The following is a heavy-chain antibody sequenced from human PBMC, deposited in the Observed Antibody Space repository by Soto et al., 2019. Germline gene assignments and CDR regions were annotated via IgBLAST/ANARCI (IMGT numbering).Heavy chain of an antibody. J-gene: IGHJ4*02. D-gene: IGHD4-4*01. V-gene: IGHV3-7*03. Sequence: EVQLVESGGGVVQPGGSLKVSCVASGFTFSPYWMSWVRQAPGKGLEWVASIKQDGSEKYYVESVKGRFSISRDNAENSLYLRMNSLRVEDTAIYYCVRGGVHNYDGNFDLWGQGSLVTVSS. CDR2: IKQDGSEK. CDR1: GFTFSPYW. CDR3: VRGGVHNYDGNFDL.